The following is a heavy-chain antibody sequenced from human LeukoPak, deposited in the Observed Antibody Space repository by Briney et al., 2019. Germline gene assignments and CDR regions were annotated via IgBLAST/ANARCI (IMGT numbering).Heavy chain of an antibody. V-gene: IGHV1-18*01. D-gene: IGHD3-3*01. Sequence: ASVKLSCKASGYTFTSYGISWVRQAPGQGLEWMGWISAYNGNTNYAQKLQGRVTMTTDTSTSTAYMELRSLRSDDTAVYYCATAGITIFGVALPADVWGKGTTVTVSS. CDR1: GYTFTSYG. CDR2: ISAYNGNT. CDR3: ATAGITIFGVALPADV. J-gene: IGHJ6*04.